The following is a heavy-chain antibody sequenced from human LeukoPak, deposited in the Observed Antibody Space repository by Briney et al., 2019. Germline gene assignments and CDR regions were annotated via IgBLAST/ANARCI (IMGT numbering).Heavy chain of an antibody. CDR2: ISTYNGNT. V-gene: IGHV1-18*01. Sequence: GASVKVSCKASGYTFTSYCISWVRQAPGQGLEWMGWISTYNGNTNYAQKLQGRVNMTTDQSTRTGYLELRSLRSDDTAVYYCTRGRDGYNPTADYWGQGTLVTVSS. D-gene: IGHD5-24*01. CDR3: TRGRDGYNPTADY. CDR1: GYTFTSYC. J-gene: IGHJ4*02.